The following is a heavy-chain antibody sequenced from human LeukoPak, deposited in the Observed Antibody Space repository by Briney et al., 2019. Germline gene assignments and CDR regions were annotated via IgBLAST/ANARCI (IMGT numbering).Heavy chain of an antibody. CDR1: GFTFSSYA. V-gene: IGHV3-30*04. CDR2: ISYDGSNE. D-gene: IGHD2-15*01. Sequence: GGSLRLSCAASGFTFSSYAMSWVRQAPGKGLEWVAIISYDGSNEYYADSVKGRFTISRDNAKNSLYLQMNSLRAEDTAVYYCARDSGGSLDYWGQGTLVTVSS. J-gene: IGHJ4*02. CDR3: ARDSGGSLDY.